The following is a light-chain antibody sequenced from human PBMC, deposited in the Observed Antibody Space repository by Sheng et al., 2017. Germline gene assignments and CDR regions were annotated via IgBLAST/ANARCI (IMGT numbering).Light chain of an antibody. CDR2: DAS. Sequence: EIVLTQSPATLSLSPGDRATLSCRASQSIGSQLAWYQQKPGQAPRLLIYDASNRATGIPARFSGSGSGTDFTLTISSLAAEDFAVYYCQQRSNWPPLTFGGGTKVXIK. V-gene: IGKV3-11*01. CDR1: QSIGSQ. J-gene: IGKJ4*01. CDR3: QQRSNWPPLT.